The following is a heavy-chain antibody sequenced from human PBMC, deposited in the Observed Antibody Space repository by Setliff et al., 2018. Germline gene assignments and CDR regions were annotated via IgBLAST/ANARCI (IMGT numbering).Heavy chain of an antibody. J-gene: IGHJ6*03. CDR3: AREGVDTRSSTDYRYYMDV. CDR2: INTNTGNP. Sequence: ASVKVSCKTSGYTFTTYAISWMRQAPGQGLEWVGWINTNTGNPSYAQDFTGRFVFSLDTSVSTAYLQISSLRFEDTAVYYCAREGVDTRSSTDYRYYMDVWGKGTTVTVSS. CDR1: GYTFTTYA. D-gene: IGHD5-18*01. V-gene: IGHV7-4-1*02.